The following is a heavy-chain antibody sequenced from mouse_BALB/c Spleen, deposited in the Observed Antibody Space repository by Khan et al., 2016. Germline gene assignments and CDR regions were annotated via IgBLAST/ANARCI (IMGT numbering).Heavy chain of an antibody. CDR1: GFTFTDYY. Sequence: EVELVESGGGLVQPGGSLRLSCATSGFTFTDYYMSWVRQPPGKALEWLGVIRNKANGYTTEYSASVKGRFTISRDNSHSILYLQMNTLRAEDSATYYCARGEGPVTDYWGQGTTLTVSS. J-gene: IGHJ2*01. CDR2: IRNKANGYTT. D-gene: IGHD2-13*01. CDR3: ARGEGPVTDY. V-gene: IGHV7-3*02.